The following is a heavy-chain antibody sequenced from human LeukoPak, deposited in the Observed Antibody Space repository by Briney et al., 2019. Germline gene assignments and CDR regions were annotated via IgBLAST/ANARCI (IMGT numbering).Heavy chain of an antibody. CDR2: ISAYNGNT. V-gene: IGHV1-18*01. D-gene: IGHD6-19*01. Sequence: ASVKVPCKASGYTFTSYGISWVRQAPGQGLEWMGWISAYNGNTNYAQKLQGRVTMTTDTSTSTAYMELRSLRSDDTAVYYRARGGRGQWLASFDYWGQGTLVTVSS. CDR3: ARGGRGQWLASFDY. CDR1: GYTFTSYG. J-gene: IGHJ4*02.